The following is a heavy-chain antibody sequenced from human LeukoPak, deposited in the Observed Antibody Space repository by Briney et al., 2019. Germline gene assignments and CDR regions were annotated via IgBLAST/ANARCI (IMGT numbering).Heavy chain of an antibody. V-gene: IGHV3-23*01. J-gene: IGHJ6*02. CDR1: GFTFSSYA. CDR2: ISGSGGST. D-gene: IGHD3-10*01. CDR3: ARAGGPNYYGSGSYYYYGMDV. Sequence: GGSLRLSCAASGFTFSSYAMSWVRQAPGKGLEWVSAISGSGGSTYYADSVKGRFTISRDNSKNTLYLQMNSLRAEDTAVYYCARAGGPNYYGSGSYYYYGMDVWGQGTTVTVSS.